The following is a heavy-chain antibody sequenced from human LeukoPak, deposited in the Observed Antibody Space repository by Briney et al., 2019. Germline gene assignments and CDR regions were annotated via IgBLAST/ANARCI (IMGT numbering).Heavy chain of an antibody. CDR1: GYTFTGYY. CDR2: INPNSGGT. V-gene: IGHV1-2*02. CDR3: ARDILYDFWSY. J-gene: IGHJ4*02. D-gene: IGHD3-3*01. Sequence: ASVKVSCKASGYTFTGYYMHWLRQAPGQGLEWMGWINPNSGGTNYAQTFQGRFTMTRDTSISTAYMELSRLRADDTAVYYCARDILYDFWSYWGQGTLVTVSS.